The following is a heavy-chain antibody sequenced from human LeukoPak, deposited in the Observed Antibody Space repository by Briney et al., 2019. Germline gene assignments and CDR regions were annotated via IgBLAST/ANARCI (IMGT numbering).Heavy chain of an antibody. J-gene: IGHJ4*02. CDR1: GFTFSSYA. CDR3: AKDRQDLNVLRFLEWLSPFDY. D-gene: IGHD3-3*01. V-gene: IGHV3-23*01. Sequence: GGSLRLSCAASGFTFSSYAMSWVRQAPGKGLEWVSAISGSGGSTYYADSVKGRFTISRDNSKNTLYLQMNSLRAEDTAVYYCAKDRQDLNVLRFLEWLSPFDYWGQGTPVTVSS. CDR2: ISGSGGST.